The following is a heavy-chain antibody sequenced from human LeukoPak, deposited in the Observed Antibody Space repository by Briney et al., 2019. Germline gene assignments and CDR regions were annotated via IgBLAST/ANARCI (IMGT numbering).Heavy chain of an antibody. CDR2: ISGNAGST. CDR3: ARDVSGHTYGSYDY. D-gene: IGHD5-18*01. V-gene: IGHV3-23*01. J-gene: IGHJ4*02. Sequence: PGGSLRLSCAGSGFTFSRYAMSWVRQAPGKELAWVSVISGNAGSTFYADSVKGRFTISRDNSKSTVYLQMNSLRAEDTAVYYCARDVSGHTYGSYDYWDQGTLVTVSS. CDR1: GFTFSRYA.